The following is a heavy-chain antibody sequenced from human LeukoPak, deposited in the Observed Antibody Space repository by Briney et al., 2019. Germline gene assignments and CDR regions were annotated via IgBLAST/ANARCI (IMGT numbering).Heavy chain of an antibody. D-gene: IGHD6-19*01. J-gene: IGHJ4*02. CDR2: IGASGGST. CDR3: AKESNGPIAVAGTRFDY. CDR1: GFTFSSCA. Sequence: GGSLRLSCAASGFTFSSCAMTWVRQAPGKGLEWVSIIGASGGSTYYADSVKGRFTISRDNSKNTLYLHMNSLRAEDTAVYYCAKESNGPIAVAGTRFDYWGQGTLVTVSS. V-gene: IGHV3-23*01.